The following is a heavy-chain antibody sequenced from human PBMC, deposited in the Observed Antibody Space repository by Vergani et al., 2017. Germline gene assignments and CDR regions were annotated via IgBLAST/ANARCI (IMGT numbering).Heavy chain of an antibody. CDR2: IYTSGST. D-gene: IGHD3-22*01. Sequence: QVQLQQWGAGLLKPSQTLSLTCTVSGGSISSGSYYWSWIRQPAGKGLEWIGRIYTSGSTNYNPSLKSRVTISVDASKNQFSLKLSSGTAADTAVYYCARGRNYYDSSGYIDYWGQGTLVTVSS. V-gene: IGHV4-61*02. CDR3: ARGRNYYDSSGYIDY. J-gene: IGHJ4*02. CDR1: GGSISSGSYY.